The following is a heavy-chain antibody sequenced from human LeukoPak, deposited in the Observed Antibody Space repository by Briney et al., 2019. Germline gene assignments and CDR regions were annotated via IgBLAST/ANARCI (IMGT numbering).Heavy chain of an antibody. CDR3: ATSRTFDY. V-gene: IGHV3-74*01. J-gene: IGHJ4*02. CDR1: GFTFSSYW. Sequence: GGSLRLSCAASGFTFSSYWMHWVRQAPGKGLVWVSSIKSDGSSTSYADSVKGRFTISRDNAKNTVYLQMNSLRAEDTAVYYCATSRTFDYWGQGTLVTVSS. CDR2: IKSDGSST.